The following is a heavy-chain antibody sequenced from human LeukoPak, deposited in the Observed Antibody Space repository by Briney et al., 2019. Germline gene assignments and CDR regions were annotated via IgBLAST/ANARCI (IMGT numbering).Heavy chain of an antibody. CDR2: IYYSGST. J-gene: IGHJ3*02. V-gene: IGHV4-39*01. D-gene: IGHD6-19*01. CDR3: ARHPCSDPFRDAFDI. Sequence: PSEALSLTCTVSCGSISSSSYYWGWLRQPPGEGLEGIGSIYYSGSTYYNPSLKSRVTISVDTSKNQFSLKLSSVTAADTAVYYCARHPCSDPFRDAFDIWGQGTMVTVSS. CDR1: CGSISSSSYY.